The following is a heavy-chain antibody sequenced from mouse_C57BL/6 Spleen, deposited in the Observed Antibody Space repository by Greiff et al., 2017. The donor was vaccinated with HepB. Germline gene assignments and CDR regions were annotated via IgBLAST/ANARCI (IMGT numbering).Heavy chain of an antibody. Sequence: VQLQQSGTELVKPGASVKLSCKASGYTFTSYWMHWVKQRPGQGLEWIGNINPSNGGTNYNEKFKSKATLTVDKSSSTAYMQLSSLTSEDSAVYYWARSNDGYYDFDYWGQGTTLTVSS. CDR3: ARSNDGYYDFDY. D-gene: IGHD2-3*01. CDR2: INPSNGGT. V-gene: IGHV1-53*01. CDR1: GYTFTSYW. J-gene: IGHJ2*01.